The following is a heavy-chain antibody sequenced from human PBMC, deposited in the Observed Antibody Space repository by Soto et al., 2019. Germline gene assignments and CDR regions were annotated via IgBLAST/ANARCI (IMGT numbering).Heavy chain of an antibody. CDR2: ISWDGGST. CDR1: GFTFDYYA. D-gene: IGHD6-6*01. J-gene: IGHJ6*02. Sequence: GGSLRLSCAASGFTFDYYAMHWVRQAPGKGLEWVSLISWDGGSTYYADSVKGRFTISRDNSKNSLYLQMNSLRAEDTALYYCAKDMGYSSSSPPPYYYYGMDVWGQGTTVTVSS. V-gene: IGHV3-43D*04. CDR3: AKDMGYSSSSPPPYYYYGMDV.